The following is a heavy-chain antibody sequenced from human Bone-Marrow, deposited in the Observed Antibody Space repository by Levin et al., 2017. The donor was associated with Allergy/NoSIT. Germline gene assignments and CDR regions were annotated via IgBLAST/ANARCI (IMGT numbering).Heavy chain of an antibody. CDR2: IKQDGSDK. J-gene: IGHJ4*02. V-gene: IGHV3-7*04. CDR1: GFTFSSYW. CDR3: ARGPSATVTTY. D-gene: IGHD4-17*01. Sequence: ETLSLTCAASGFTFSSYWMSWVRQAPGKGLEWMANIKQDGSDKYYVDSVKGRFTISRDNAKNSLYLQMNSLRAEDTAVYYCARGPSATVTTYWGQGTLVTVSS.